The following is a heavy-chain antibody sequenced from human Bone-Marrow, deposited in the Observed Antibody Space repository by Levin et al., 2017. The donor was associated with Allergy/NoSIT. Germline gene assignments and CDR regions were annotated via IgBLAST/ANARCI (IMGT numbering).Heavy chain of an antibody. CDR1: GGPISSYY. Sequence: PSETLSLTCTVSGGPISSYYWSWIRQPPGKGLEWIGYIYYSGSTNYNPSLNSRVTISVDTSKNQFSLKVTSVTAADTAVYYCAREGSSPTGFDYWGQGTLVTVSS. J-gene: IGHJ4*02. CDR2: IYYSGST. CDR3: AREGSSPTGFDY. V-gene: IGHV4-59*01. D-gene: IGHD1-14*01.